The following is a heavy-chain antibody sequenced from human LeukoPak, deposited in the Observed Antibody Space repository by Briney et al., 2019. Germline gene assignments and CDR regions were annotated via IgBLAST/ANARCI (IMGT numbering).Heavy chain of an antibody. CDR1: GGSISSSSYY. D-gene: IGHD3-3*01. CDR2: IYFSGST. Sequence: SETLSLTCTVSGGSISSSSYYWGWIRQPPGKGLEWIGSIYFSGSTYYNPSLKSRVTISVDTSKNQFSLKLSSVTAADTAVYYCARRSYDFWSGYPYNWFDPWGQGTLVTVSS. J-gene: IGHJ5*02. CDR3: ARRSYDFWSGYPYNWFDP. V-gene: IGHV4-39*01.